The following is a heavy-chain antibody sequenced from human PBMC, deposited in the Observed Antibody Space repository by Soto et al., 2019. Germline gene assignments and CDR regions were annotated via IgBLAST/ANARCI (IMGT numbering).Heavy chain of an antibody. J-gene: IGHJ5*02. V-gene: IGHV3-23*01. CDR3: EITIFGVVQNWFDP. CDR2: ISGSGGST. Sequence: GGSLRLSCAASGFTFSSYAMSWVRQAPGKGLEWVSAISGSGGSTYYADSVKGRFTISRDNSKNTLYLQMNSLRAEDTAVYYCEITIFGVVQNWFDPWGQGTLVTVSS. D-gene: IGHD3-3*01. CDR1: GFTFSSYA.